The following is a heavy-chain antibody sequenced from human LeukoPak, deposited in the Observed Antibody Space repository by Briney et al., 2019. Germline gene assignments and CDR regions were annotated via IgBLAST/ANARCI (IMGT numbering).Heavy chain of an antibody. CDR2: ISYDGSNK. J-gene: IGHJ4*02. V-gene: IGHV3-30-3*01. CDR3: ASGKGPS. D-gene: IGHD4-23*01. Sequence: GGSLRLSCAASGFTFSNAWMSWVRQAPGKGLEWVAVISYDGSNKYYADSVKGRFTISRDNSKNTLYLQMNSLRAEDTAVYYCASGKGPSGGQGTLVTVSS. CDR1: GFTFSNAW.